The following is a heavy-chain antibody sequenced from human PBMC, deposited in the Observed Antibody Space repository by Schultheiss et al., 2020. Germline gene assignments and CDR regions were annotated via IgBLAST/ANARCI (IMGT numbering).Heavy chain of an antibody. V-gene: IGHV1-18*03. D-gene: IGHD4-17*01. CDR3: AKEGYYGDLDF. CDR1: GGTFSSYA. Sequence: ASVKVSCKASGGTFSSYAISWVRQAPGQGLEWMGWISAYNGNTNYAQKLQGRVTMTTDTSTSTAYMELSSQRSEDIDVYYCAKEGYYGDLDFWGQGTLVTVSA. CDR2: ISAYNGNT. J-gene: IGHJ4*02.